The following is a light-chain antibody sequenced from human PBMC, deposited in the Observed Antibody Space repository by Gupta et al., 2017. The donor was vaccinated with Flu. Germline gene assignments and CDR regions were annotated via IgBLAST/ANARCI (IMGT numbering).Light chain of an antibody. Sequence: DIQTTHSPSLLSASLGDRVTITCRASQSISSYLNWYQQKPGKAPKLLLYGASSLQSGVPSRFSGSGSGTDFTLTIIRLQPEDIATYYCQQCESIPSTFGGGTRVEIK. CDR3: QQCESIPST. J-gene: IGKJ4*01. CDR1: QSISSY. V-gene: IGKV1-39*01. CDR2: GAS.